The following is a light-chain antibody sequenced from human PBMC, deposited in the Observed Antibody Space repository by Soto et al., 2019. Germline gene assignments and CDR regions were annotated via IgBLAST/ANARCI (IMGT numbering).Light chain of an antibody. V-gene: IGKV1-33*01. CDR1: QDISNH. J-gene: IGKJ4*01. Sequence: DVPMNQSPSSLSASAGDRVTITCQASQDISNHINWYQQKAGKAPKLLINDASNLKTGVASRFSGSGSGTDFTLSISSLQPEDIATYYCQQYVNALTFGGGTKVEIK. CDR2: DAS. CDR3: QQYVNALT.